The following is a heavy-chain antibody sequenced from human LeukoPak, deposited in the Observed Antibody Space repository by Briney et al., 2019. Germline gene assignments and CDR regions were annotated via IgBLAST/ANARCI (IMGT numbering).Heavy chain of an antibody. Sequence: SETLSLTCAVYGGSFSGYYWSWIRQPPGKGLEWIGEINHSGGTNYNPSLKSRVTISVDTSKNQFSLKLSSVTAADTAVYYCARGRGAVAGTKYYYYGMDVWGQGTTVTVSS. V-gene: IGHV4-34*01. CDR2: INHSGGT. D-gene: IGHD6-19*01. CDR3: ARGRGAVAGTKYYYYGMDV. CDR1: GGSFSGYY. J-gene: IGHJ6*02.